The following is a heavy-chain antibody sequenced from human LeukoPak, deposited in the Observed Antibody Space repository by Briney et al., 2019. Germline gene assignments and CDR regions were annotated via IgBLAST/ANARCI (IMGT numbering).Heavy chain of an antibody. CDR2: IYYSGST. Sequence: SETLSLTCTVSGASISNYYWSWIRQSPGKGLEGIGYIYYSGSTNYNPSLESRVAMSVDTSKNQFSLRLSSVTAADTAIYYCARRYSSSWYVGFFDPWGQGTLVTVSS. V-gene: IGHV4-59*08. D-gene: IGHD6-13*01. CDR1: GASISNYY. J-gene: IGHJ5*02. CDR3: ARRYSSSWYVGFFDP.